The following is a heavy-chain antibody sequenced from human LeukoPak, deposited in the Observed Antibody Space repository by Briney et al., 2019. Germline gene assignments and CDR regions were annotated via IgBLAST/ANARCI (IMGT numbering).Heavy chain of an antibody. D-gene: IGHD6-25*01. CDR3: AKYGSAWVYYFDF. CDR1: GFTFGSYS. Sequence: PGGSLRLSCAASGFTFGSYSMGWVRQAPGQGLEWVSAISGPGGGTYYPDSVKGRFTISRDNSKNTLYLQMNSLRAEDKAIYYCAKYGSAWVYYFDFWGQGTLVTVSS. V-gene: IGHV3-23*01. J-gene: IGHJ4*02. CDR2: ISGPGGGT.